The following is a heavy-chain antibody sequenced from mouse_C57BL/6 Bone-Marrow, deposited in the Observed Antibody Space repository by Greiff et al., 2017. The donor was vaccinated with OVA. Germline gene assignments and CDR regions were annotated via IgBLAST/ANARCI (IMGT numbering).Heavy chain of an antibody. V-gene: IGHV1-55*01. CDR3: ARRGWLLHRAMYY. CDR1: GYTFTSYW. Sequence: VQLQQPGAELVKPGASVKMSCKASGYTFTSYWITWVKQRPGQGLEWIGDIYPGSGSTNYNEKFKSTATLTVDTSSSTAYMQLSSLTSEDSAVYYCARRGWLLHRAMYYWGQGTSVTVSS. CDR2: IYPGSGST. D-gene: IGHD2-3*01. J-gene: IGHJ4*01.